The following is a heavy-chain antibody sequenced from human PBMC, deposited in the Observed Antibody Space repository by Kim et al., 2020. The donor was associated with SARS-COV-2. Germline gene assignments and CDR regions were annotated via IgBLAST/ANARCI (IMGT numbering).Heavy chain of an antibody. J-gene: IGHJ3*02. CDR3: ARESVVVVAATPDAFDI. CDR1: GGSISSGSYY. D-gene: IGHD2-15*01. CDR2: IYTSGST. V-gene: IGHV4-61*02. Sequence: SETLSLTCTVSGGSISSGSYYWSWIRQPAGKGLEWIGRIYTSGSTNYNPSLKSRVTISVDTSKNQFSLKLSSVTAADTAVYYCARESVVVVAATPDAFDIWGQGTMVTGSS.